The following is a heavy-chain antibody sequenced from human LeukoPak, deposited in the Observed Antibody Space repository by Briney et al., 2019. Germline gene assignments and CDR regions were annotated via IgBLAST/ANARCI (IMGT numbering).Heavy chain of an antibody. J-gene: IGHJ4*02. CDR3: AKLGTRGFYFDY. CDR1: GFTFSSYA. CDR2: ISGSGGST. V-gene: IGHV3-23*01. D-gene: IGHD3-16*01. Sequence: GGSXRLSCAASGFTFSSYAMSWVRQAPGKGLEWVSTISGSGGSTYYADSVKGGFTISRDNSKNTLYLQMNSLRAEDTAVYYCAKLGTRGFYFDYWGQGTLVTVSS.